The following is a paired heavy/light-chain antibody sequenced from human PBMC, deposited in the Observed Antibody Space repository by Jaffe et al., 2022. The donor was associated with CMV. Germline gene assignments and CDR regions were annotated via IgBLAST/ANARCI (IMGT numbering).Heavy chain of an antibody. CDR1: GAYITSHY. V-gene: IGHV4-4*07. CDR3: ARSQGFTVIYGMDV. Sequence: QVQLQESGPGLVKPSETLSLTCKVSGAYITSHYWNWVRQPAGGGLEWIGRIYTATGNTNYNPSLKTGVTVSVDASNNQFSLKLHSVTAGDTAIYYCARSQGFTVIYGMDVWGQGTTVTVSS. CDR2: IYTATGNT. J-gene: IGHJ6*02.
Light chain of an antibody. V-gene: IGLV1-44*01. CDR1: SSNIGSNT. CDR2: SSE. CDR3: AAWDDSLNTYV. J-gene: IGLJ1*01. Sequence: QSVLTQPPSASGTPGQRVTISCSGSSSNIGSNTLNWYQQLPGTAPKLLIWSSEQRLPGVPDRFSGSKSGTSASLAISGLQSGDEADYFCAAWDDSLNTYVFGTGTKVTVL.